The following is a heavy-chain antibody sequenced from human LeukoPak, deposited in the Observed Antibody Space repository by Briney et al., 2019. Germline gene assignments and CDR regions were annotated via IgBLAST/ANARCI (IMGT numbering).Heavy chain of an antibody. CDR1: GYTLTELS. CDR2: FDPEDGET. D-gene: IGHD4-11*01. Sequence: EASVKVSCKVSGYTLTELSMHWVRQAPGKGLEWTGGFDPEDGETIYAQKFRGRVTMTEDTSTDTAYMELSSLRSEDTAVYYCATQTIMTTWDNYFDYWGQGTLVTVSS. CDR3: ATQTIMTTWDNYFDY. V-gene: IGHV1-24*01. J-gene: IGHJ4*02.